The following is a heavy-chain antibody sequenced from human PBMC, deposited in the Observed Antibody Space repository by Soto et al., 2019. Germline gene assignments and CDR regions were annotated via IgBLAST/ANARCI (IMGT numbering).Heavy chain of an antibody. CDR2: FDPEDGET. Sequence: ASVKVSCKVSGYTLTELSMHWVRQAPGKGLEWMGGFDPEDGETIYAQKFQGRVTMTEDTSTDTAYMELSSLRSEDTAVYYCATRRLRGSHFDWFDPWGQGTLVTVYS. J-gene: IGHJ5*02. V-gene: IGHV1-24*01. CDR1: GYTLTELS. D-gene: IGHD1-26*01. CDR3: ATRRLRGSHFDWFDP.